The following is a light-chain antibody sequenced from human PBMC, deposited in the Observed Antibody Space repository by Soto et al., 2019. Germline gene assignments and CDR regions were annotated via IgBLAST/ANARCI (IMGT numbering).Light chain of an antibody. V-gene: IGKV1-5*03. CDR1: QTISSW. J-gene: IGKJ1*01. CDR3: QHYNSYSQA. Sequence: DIQMTQSPSTLSESVGDRVTITCRASQTISSWLAWYQLKPGKAPKLLIYKASTLKSGVPSRFSGSGSGTAFTPTISSLQPDDFATYNCQHYNSYSQAFGQGTKVELK. CDR2: KAS.